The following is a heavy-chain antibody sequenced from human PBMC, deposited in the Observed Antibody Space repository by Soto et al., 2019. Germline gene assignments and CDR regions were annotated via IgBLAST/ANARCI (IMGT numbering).Heavy chain of an antibody. V-gene: IGHV1-8*01. D-gene: IGHD3-22*01. CDR1: GYTFTSYD. CDR3: ARLMYYYDSSGYYQAHYYYGMGV. Sequence: QVQLVQSGAEVKKPGASVKVSCKASGYTFTSYDINWVRQATGQGLEWMGWMNPNSGNTGYAQKFQGRVTMTRNTSISTAYMELSSLRSEDTAVYYCARLMYYYDSSGYYQAHYYYGMGVWGQGTTVTVSS. CDR2: MNPNSGNT. J-gene: IGHJ6*02.